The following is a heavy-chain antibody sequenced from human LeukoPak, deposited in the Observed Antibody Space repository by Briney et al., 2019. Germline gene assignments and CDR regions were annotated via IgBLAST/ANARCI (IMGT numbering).Heavy chain of an antibody. Sequence: GGSLRLSCAASGFTLSSYAMHWVRQAPGKGLEWVAVISYDGSNKYYADSVKGRFTTSRDNSKNTLYLQMNSLGAEDTAVYYCASSWGGYDFWRGYDYWGQGTLVTVSS. CDR2: ISYDGSNK. CDR3: ASSWGGYDFWRGYDY. CDR1: GFTLSSYA. V-gene: IGHV3-30*01. D-gene: IGHD3-3*01. J-gene: IGHJ4*02.